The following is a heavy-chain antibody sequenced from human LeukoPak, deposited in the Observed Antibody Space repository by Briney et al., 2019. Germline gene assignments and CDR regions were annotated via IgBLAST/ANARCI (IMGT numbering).Heavy chain of an antibody. J-gene: IGHJ4*02. V-gene: IGHV1-46*01. CDR1: EYTFANYY. CDR3: ARAGGGYLYYLDY. D-gene: IGHD3-22*01. Sequence: ASVKVSCKASEYTFANYYIHWVRQAPGQGLEWMGLINPSGGSTNYAPKFQGRVAMTTDTSTSTGYLQLSSLRSEDTVVYYCARAGGGYLYYLDYWSQGTLVTVSS. CDR2: INPSGGST.